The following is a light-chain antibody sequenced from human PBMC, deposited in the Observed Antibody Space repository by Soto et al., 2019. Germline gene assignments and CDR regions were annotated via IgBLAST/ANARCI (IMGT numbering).Light chain of an antibody. CDR2: AAS. J-gene: IGKJ1*01. V-gene: IGKV1-16*02. CDR3: QQYKSYPMT. CDR1: QDISNH. Sequence: DIQMTHSPSSLSASVGDRVTITCRASQDISNHLAWFQQKAGKAPKSLIYAASRLQRGVPAKFSGSGSGTDFTLTISSLQPEDFATYYCQQYKSYPMTFGQGTKVEIK.